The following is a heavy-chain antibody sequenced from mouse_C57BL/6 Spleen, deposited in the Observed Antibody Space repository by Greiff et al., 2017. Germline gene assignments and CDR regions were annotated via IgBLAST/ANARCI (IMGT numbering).Heavy chain of an antibody. CDR1: GYTFTSYW. J-gene: IGHJ2*01. V-gene: IGHV1-55*01. CDR3: GRQCNCRYYFDY. CDR2: IYPGSGST. Sequence: QVQLQQSGAELVKPGASVKMSCKASGYTFTSYWITWVKQRPGQGLEWIGDIYPGSGSTNYNEKFKSKATLTVDTSSSTAYMQLSSLTSEDAAVYYGGRQCNCRYYFDYWGQGTTLTVSS.